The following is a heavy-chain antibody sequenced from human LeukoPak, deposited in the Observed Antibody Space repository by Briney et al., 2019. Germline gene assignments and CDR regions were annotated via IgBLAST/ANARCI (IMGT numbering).Heavy chain of an antibody. Sequence: SSETLSLTCAVSGGSISSGGYAWSWIRQPPGEGLEWIWDIYHSGSTYYNPSLKSRVTISVDRSKNQFSLKLSSVTAADTAVYYCARGTLGASSWYALGFFFDPWGQGTLVTVSS. CDR1: GGSISSGGYA. J-gene: IGHJ5*02. CDR3: ARGTLGASSWYALGFFFDP. D-gene: IGHD6-13*01. V-gene: IGHV4-30-2*01. CDR2: IYHSGST.